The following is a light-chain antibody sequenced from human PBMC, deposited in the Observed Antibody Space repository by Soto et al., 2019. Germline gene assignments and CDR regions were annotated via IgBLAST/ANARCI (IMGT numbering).Light chain of an antibody. Sequence: EIVLTQSPGTLSLSPGEKATLSCRASQSVGDTFLSWYQQKPVLAPRLLIYGVSNRATGIPDRFSGSGSGTDFILTIGRLEPEDFALYYCGQFVSSPPRTFGQGTKVESK. CDR2: GVS. V-gene: IGKV3-20*01. J-gene: IGKJ1*01. CDR1: QSVGDTF. CDR3: GQFVSSPPRT.